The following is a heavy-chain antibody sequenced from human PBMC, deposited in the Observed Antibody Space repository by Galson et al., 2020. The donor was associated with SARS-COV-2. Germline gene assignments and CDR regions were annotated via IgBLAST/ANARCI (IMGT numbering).Heavy chain of an antibody. J-gene: IGHJ4*02. CDR3: ARRLYGDYAYVDH. CDR1: GYNFDRYW. D-gene: IGHD5-12*01. CDR2: ISPSDSET. V-gene: IGHV5-51*01. Sequence: GASLKISCKGSGYNFDRYWITWVRQMPGKGLEWMGIISPSDSETIYSPSFQGQVTISADTSISTAYLQWNSLKASDTATYFCARRLYGDYAYVDHWGRGTPVIVSS.